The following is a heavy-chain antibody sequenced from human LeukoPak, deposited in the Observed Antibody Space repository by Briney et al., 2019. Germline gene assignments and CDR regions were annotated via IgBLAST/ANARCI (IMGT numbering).Heavy chain of an antibody. Sequence: MLSETLSLTCTVSGYSISSGYYWGWIRQPPGKGLEWIGSIYHSGSTYYNPSLKSRVTISVDTSKNQFSLKLSSVTAADTAVYYCASLLYYYASGSYYLDYWGQGTLVTVSS. D-gene: IGHD3-10*01. V-gene: IGHV4-38-2*02. CDR1: GYSISSGYY. J-gene: IGHJ4*02. CDR2: IYHSGST. CDR3: ASLLYYYASGSYYLDY.